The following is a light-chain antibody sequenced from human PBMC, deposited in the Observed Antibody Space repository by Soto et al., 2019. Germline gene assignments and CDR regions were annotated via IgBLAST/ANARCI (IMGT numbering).Light chain of an antibody. CDR3: QHLYSDPRTWT. V-gene: IGKV1D-8*03. CDR1: QGISSY. J-gene: IGKJ1*01. CDR2: GAS. Sequence: VIWMTQSPSLRSASTGDRVTISCRMSQGISSYLAWYQQKPGNAPEVLIYGASTLQAGVPSRFSGSGSGPDFTLTISSLQPEDFATYYCQHLYSDPRTWTFGQGTKVDIK.